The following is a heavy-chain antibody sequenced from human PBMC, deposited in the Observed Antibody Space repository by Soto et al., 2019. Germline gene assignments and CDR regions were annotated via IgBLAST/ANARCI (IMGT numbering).Heavy chain of an antibody. D-gene: IGHD3-3*01. CDR1: GYTFTYYG. V-gene: IGHV1-18*04. J-gene: IGHJ4*02. CDR3: ARDLVDFWSGYSHY. Sequence: QVQLVQSGAKVKKPGASVKVSCKASGYTFTYYGISWVRQAPGQGLEWMGWISAYNGYTYYAQKLQGRVTMTTDTSTSTAYMELRSLRSDDTAVYYCARDLVDFWSGYSHYWGQGTLVTVSS. CDR2: ISAYNGYT.